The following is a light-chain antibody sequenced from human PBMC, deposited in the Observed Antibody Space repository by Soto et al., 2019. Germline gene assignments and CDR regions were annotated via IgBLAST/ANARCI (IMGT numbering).Light chain of an antibody. J-gene: IGLJ1*01. V-gene: IGLV1-44*01. CDR1: SSNIGSNT. Sequence: QSVLTHPPSASGTPGRRVTISCSGSSSNIGSNTVNWYQQLPGTAPKLLIDSNNQRPSGVPDRFSGSKSGTSASLAISGIQSEDEADYYCAAWDDNLNGYVFGTGTKLTVL. CDR2: SNN. CDR3: AAWDDNLNGYV.